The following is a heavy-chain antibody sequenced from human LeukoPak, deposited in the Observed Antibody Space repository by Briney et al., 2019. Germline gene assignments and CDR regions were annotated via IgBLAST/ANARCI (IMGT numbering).Heavy chain of an antibody. D-gene: IGHD2-2*01. CDR1: GESITNGYY. J-gene: IGHJ3*02. V-gene: IGHV4-38-2*01. Sequence: SETLSLTCVVSGESITNGYYWGWIRQPPGKGLQWIGIIYYSRSTYYNPSLKSRVTISVDTSKNQLSLRLNSAAAADTAVYYCARPGATATDGFDIWGQGTLVTVSS. CDR2: IYYSRST. CDR3: ARPGATATDGFDI.